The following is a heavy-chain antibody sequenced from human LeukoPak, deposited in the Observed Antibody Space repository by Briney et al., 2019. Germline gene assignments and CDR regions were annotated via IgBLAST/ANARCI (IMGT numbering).Heavy chain of an antibody. Sequence: GGSLRLSCVAAGFTFSNYDMHWVRQVTGQGLEWVSALGPAGDTYYPGSVKGRFTISRENAKNSLYLKMNSLRAGDTAVYYCARALYGDYFDYWGQGTLVTVSS. CDR3: ARALYGDYFDY. D-gene: IGHD4-17*01. J-gene: IGHJ4*02. CDR2: LGPAGDT. CDR1: GFTFSNYD. V-gene: IGHV3-13*04.